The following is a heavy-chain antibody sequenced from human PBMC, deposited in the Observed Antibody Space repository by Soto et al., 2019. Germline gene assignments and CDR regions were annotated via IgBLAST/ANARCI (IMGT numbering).Heavy chain of an antibody. J-gene: IGHJ4*02. CDR2: INPSGGST. V-gene: IGHV1-46*01. D-gene: IGHD6-19*01. CDR3: ARGRQWLVKKSSGSYFDY. CDR1: GYTFTSYY. Sequence: GASVKVSCKASGYTFTSYYMHWVRQAPGQGLEWMGIINPSGGSTSYAQKFQGRVTMTRDTSTRTVYMELSSLRSEDTAVYYCARGRQWLVKKSSGSYFDYWGQGTMVTVSS.